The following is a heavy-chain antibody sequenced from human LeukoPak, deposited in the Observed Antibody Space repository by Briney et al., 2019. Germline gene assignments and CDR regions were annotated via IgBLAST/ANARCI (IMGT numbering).Heavy chain of an antibody. Sequence: SGRSLRLSCAASGFTFSSYGMHWVRQVPGKGLEWVAVISYDGSNKYYADSVKGRFTISRDNSKNTLYLQMNSLRAEDTAVYYCAKERASRDDYWGQGTLVTVSS. CDR2: ISYDGSNK. CDR1: GFTFSSYG. CDR3: AKERASRDDY. V-gene: IGHV3-30*18. J-gene: IGHJ4*02.